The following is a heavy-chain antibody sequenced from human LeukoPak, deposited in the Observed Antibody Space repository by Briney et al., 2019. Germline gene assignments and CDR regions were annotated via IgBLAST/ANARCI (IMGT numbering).Heavy chain of an antibody. J-gene: IGHJ6*03. V-gene: IGHV4-59*01. CDR1: GGSTSSYY. CDR3: ARMTNHYYYYMDV. Sequence: KPSETLFLTCTVSGGSTSSYYWSWIRQPPGKGLEWIGYIYYSGSTNYNPSLKSRVTISVDTSKNQFSLKLRSVTAADTAVYYCARMTNHYYYYMDVWGKGTTVTVSS. CDR2: IYYSGST.